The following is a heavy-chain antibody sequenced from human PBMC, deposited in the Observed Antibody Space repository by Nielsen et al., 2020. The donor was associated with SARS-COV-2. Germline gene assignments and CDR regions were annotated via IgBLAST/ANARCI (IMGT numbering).Heavy chain of an antibody. CDR2: INPYSGGT. Sequence: ASVKVSCKASGYTFTDYYIHWVRQAPGQGLEWMGRINPYSGGTNYARKFHGTATMTRDASISTVYMELTSDDTAVYYCARARATIFGLVMSYGMDVWGQGTTVAVSS. CDR1: GYTFTDYY. D-gene: IGHD3/OR15-3a*01. V-gene: IGHV1-2*06. J-gene: IGHJ6*02. CDR3: ARARATIFGLVMSYGMDV.